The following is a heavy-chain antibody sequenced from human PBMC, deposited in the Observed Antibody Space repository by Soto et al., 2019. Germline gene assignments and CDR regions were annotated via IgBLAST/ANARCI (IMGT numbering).Heavy chain of an antibody. D-gene: IGHD2-8*02. CDR1: GFTFSSHA. V-gene: IGHV3-30*04. J-gene: IGHJ4*02. CDR2: ISYDGNNK. CDR3: TREAPGGSIDY. Sequence: GGSLRLSCAASGFTFSSHAMHWVRQAPDKGLEWVAVISYDGNNKYYTDSVKGRFTISRDNSRNTLYLQMNSLRADDTALYYCTREAPGGSIDYWGQGTLVTVSS.